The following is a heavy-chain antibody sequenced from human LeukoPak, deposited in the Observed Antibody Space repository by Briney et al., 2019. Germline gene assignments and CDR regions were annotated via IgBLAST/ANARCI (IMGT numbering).Heavy chain of an antibody. D-gene: IGHD3-3*01. CDR2: INPNSGGT. V-gene: IGHV1-2*02. CDR1: GYTFTGYY. CDR3: ARHYNFWSGYYHYDWFDP. Sequence: GASVKVSCKASGYTFTGYYMLWVRQAPGQGLEWMGWINPNSGGTNYAQKFQGRVTMTRNTSISTAYMELSSLRSEDTAVYYCARHYNFWSGYYHYDWFDPWGQGTLVTVSS. J-gene: IGHJ5*02.